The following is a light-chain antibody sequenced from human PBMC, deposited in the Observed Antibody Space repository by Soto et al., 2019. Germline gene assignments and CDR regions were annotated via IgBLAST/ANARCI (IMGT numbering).Light chain of an antibody. V-gene: IGLV1-51*01. CDR1: ISNIGGNS. CDR3: GSWDSSLSAYV. CDR2: DDN. Sequence: QSALTQPPSVSAAPGQKVTISCSVSISNIGGNSVSWYQQLPGTAPKLLIYDDNKRPSGIPDRFSGSKSGTSATLGITGFQTGDEADYYCGSWDSSLSAYVFGTGTKV. J-gene: IGLJ1*01.